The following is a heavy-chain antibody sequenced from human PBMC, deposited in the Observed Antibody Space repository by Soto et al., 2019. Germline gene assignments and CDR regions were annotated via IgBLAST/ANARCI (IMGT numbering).Heavy chain of an antibody. Sequence: QVQLQESGPGLVKPSQTLSLTCTVSGGSISSGGYYWSWIRQHPGKGLEWIGYIYYSGSTYYNPSLQSRVTISVDTSKNQFSLKLSSVTAADTAVYYCARERGGRYCSSTSCSYYYYGMDVWGQGTTVTVSS. CDR3: ARERGGRYCSSTSCSYYYYGMDV. CDR1: GGSISSGGYY. J-gene: IGHJ6*02. D-gene: IGHD2-2*01. V-gene: IGHV4-31*03. CDR2: IYYSGST.